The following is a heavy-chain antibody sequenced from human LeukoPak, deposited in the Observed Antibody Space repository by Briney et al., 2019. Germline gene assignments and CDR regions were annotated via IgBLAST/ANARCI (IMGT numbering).Heavy chain of an antibody. Sequence: SETLSLTYTVSGGSISSYYWSWIRQPPRKGLEWIGYIYYSGSTNYNPSLKSRVTISVDTSKNQFSLKLSSVTAADTAVYYCARGRHCSGGTCYSFDSWGQGTLVTVSS. V-gene: IGHV4-59*01. D-gene: IGHD2-15*01. CDR2: IYYSGST. CDR3: ARGRHCSGGTCYSFDS. J-gene: IGHJ4*02. CDR1: GGSISSYY.